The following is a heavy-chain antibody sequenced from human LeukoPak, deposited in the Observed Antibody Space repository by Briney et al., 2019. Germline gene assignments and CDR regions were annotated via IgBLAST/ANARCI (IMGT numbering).Heavy chain of an antibody. CDR3: ARGRILNYLGLFNWFDP. Sequence: PSETLSLTCTVSGYSISSGYYWSWIRQPPGKGLEWIGEINHSGSTNYNPSLKSRVTISVDTSKNQFSLKLSSVTAADTAVYYCARGRILNYLGLFNWFDPWGQGTLVTVSS. D-gene: IGHD1-7*01. V-gene: IGHV4-38-2*02. J-gene: IGHJ5*02. CDR1: GYSISSGYY. CDR2: INHSGST.